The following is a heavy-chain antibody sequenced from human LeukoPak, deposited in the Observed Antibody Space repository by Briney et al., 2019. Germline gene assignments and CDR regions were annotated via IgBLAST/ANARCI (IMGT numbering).Heavy chain of an antibody. Sequence: PSGTLSLTCSVSGGSISNYYWSWIRQPAGKRLEWIGRIAASGSTNYHPSLKSRVTMSVDTSNNHVSLKVASVTAADTAVYYCARSVADTANFEYWGQGTLVTVSS. CDR1: GGSISNYY. J-gene: IGHJ4*02. V-gene: IGHV4-4*07. CDR3: ARSVADTANFEY. CDR2: IAASGST. D-gene: IGHD6-19*01.